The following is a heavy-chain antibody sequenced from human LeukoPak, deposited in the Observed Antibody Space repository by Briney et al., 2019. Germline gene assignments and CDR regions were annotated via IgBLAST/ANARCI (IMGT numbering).Heavy chain of an antibody. J-gene: IGHJ4*02. CDR1: GFTFSSYW. V-gene: IGHV3-7*03. Sequence: GGSLRLSCAASGFTFSSYWMSWVRQAPGKGLEWVANIKQDGSEKYYVNSVKGRFTISRDNAKNSLYLQMNSLRAEDTAVYYCARDLGYSYGSFDYWGQGTLVTVSS. CDR2: IKQDGSEK. CDR3: ARDLGYSYGSFDY. D-gene: IGHD5-18*01.